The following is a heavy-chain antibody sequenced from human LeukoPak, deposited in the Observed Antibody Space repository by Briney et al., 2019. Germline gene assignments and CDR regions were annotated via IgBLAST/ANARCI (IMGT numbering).Heavy chain of an antibody. V-gene: IGHV4-31*03. D-gene: IGHD3-16*01. Sequence: SETLSLTCTVSGGSISSGGYYWSWIRQHPGKGLEWIGYIYYSGSTYYNPSLKSRVTISVDTSKNQFSLKLSSVTAADTAVYYCARRETGEPFDIWGQGTMVTVSS. CDR1: GGSISSGGYY. CDR3: ARRETGEPFDI. J-gene: IGHJ3*02. CDR2: IYYSGST.